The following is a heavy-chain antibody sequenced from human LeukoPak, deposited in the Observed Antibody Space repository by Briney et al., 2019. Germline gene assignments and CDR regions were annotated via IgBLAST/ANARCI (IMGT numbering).Heavy chain of an antibody. CDR3: TRKLRLDEH. V-gene: IGHV1-8*01. CDR1: GYTFITSD. CDR2: MDPNSGHT. D-gene: IGHD1-7*01. J-gene: IGHJ4*02. Sequence: GASVKVSCKASGYTFITSDINWVRQASGQGLEWMGYMDPNSGHTEFARKFQGRVTTTGGTSTSTAYMELSSLTPDDTAIYYCTRKLRLDEHWGQGTLVAVSS.